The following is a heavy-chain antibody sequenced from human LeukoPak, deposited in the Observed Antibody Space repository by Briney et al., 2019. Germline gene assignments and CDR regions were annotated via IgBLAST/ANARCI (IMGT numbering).Heavy chain of an antibody. Sequence: GASVKVSCKASGYTFTGYYMHWVRQAPGQGLEWMGWINPNSGGTNYAQKFQGRVTMTRDTSISTAYMELSRLRSDDTAVYCCAREAVGATPPTGFDPWGRGTLVTVSS. D-gene: IGHD1-26*01. J-gene: IGHJ5*02. CDR3: AREAVGATPPTGFDP. CDR2: INPNSGGT. CDR1: GYTFTGYY. V-gene: IGHV1-2*02.